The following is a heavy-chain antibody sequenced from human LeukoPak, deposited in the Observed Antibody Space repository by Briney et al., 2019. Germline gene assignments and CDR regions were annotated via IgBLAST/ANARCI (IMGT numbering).Heavy chain of an antibody. V-gene: IGHV3-74*01. CDR1: GFTFSSYW. J-gene: IGHJ4*02. CDR2: INGDESST. CDR3: ARGETGYSGYEDY. Sequence: GGSLRLSCAASGFTFSSYWMHWVRQAPGKGLVWVSHINGDESSTDYADSVKGRFTISRDNAKNTLYLQMNSLRAEDTAVYYCARGETGYSGYEDYWGQGTLVTVSS. D-gene: IGHD5-12*01.